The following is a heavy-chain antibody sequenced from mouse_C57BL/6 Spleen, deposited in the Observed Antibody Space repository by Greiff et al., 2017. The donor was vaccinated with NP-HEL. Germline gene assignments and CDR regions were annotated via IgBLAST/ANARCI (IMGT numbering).Heavy chain of an antibody. Sequence: QVQLQQSGPGLVQPSQSLSITCTVSGFSLTSYGVHWVRQSPGKGLEWLGVIWSGGSTHYNAAFISRLSISKDNSKSQVFFKMNSLQADDTAIYYCARKGSSGYEVYAMDYWGQGTSVTVSS. CDR1: GFSLTSYG. J-gene: IGHJ4*01. V-gene: IGHV2-2*01. D-gene: IGHD3-2*02. CDR2: IWSGGST. CDR3: ARKGSSGYEVYAMDY.